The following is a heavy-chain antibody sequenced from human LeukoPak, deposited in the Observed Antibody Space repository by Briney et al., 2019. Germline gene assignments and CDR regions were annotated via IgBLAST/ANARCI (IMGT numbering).Heavy chain of an antibody. CDR2: ISSSSGTI. V-gene: IGHV3-48*01. J-gene: IGHJ4*02. Sequence: GGSLRLSCAASGFTFSSYSMNWVRRAPGKGLEWVSYISSSSGTIYYADSVKGRFTISRDNAKNSLYLQMNSLRVEDTAVYYCARAPSQYDSSDYWGQGTLVTVSS. D-gene: IGHD3-22*01. CDR3: ARAPSQYDSSDY. CDR1: GFTFSSYS.